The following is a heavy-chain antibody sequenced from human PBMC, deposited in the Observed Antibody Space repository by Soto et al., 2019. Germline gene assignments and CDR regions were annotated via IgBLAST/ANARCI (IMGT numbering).Heavy chain of an antibody. V-gene: IGHV3-13*01. CDR2: IGTAGDT. J-gene: IGHJ3*02. Sequence: EVQLVESGGGLVQPGGSLRLSCAASGFTFSSYDMHWVRQATGKGLEWVSAIGTAGDTYYPGSVKGRFTISRENAKISLYLQMNSLRAGDTAVYYGARKGVATVTTSGAFDIWGQGTMVTVSS. D-gene: IGHD4-17*01. CDR3: ARKGVATVTTSGAFDI. CDR1: GFTFSSYD.